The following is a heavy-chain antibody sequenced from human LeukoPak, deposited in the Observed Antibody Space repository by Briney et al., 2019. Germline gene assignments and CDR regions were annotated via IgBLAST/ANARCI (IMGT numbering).Heavy chain of an antibody. CDR1: GFSFSSYS. V-gene: IGHV3-21*01. CDR2: ISSSSSCI. CDR3: ARDLTVGASHKSDY. Sequence: GGSLRLSCAASGFSFSSYSLNWVRQAPGKGLEWVSFISSSSSCIFYADSVKGRFTISRDNDKNSLFLQMDSLRVEDTAVYFCARDLTVGASHKSDYWGQGTLVTVSS. D-gene: IGHD4-11*01. J-gene: IGHJ4*02.